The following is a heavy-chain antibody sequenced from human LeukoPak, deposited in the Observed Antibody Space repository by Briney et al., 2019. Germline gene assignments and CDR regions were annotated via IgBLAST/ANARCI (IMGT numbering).Heavy chain of an antibody. D-gene: IGHD3-9*01. Sequence: SETQSLTCTVSGGSISSSSYYWGWIRQPPGKGLEWIGSIYYSGSTYYNPSLKSRVTISVDTSKNQFSLKLSSVTAADTAVYYCARQDILTGYYNWFDPWGQGTLVTVSS. V-gene: IGHV4-39*01. CDR1: GGSISSSSYY. CDR3: ARQDILTGYYNWFDP. J-gene: IGHJ5*02. CDR2: IYYSGST.